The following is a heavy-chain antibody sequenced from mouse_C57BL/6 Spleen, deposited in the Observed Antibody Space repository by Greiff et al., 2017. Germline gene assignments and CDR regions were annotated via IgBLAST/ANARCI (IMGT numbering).Heavy chain of an antibody. D-gene: IGHD2-13*01. Sequence: VKLMESGPGLVAPSQSLSITCTVSGFSLTSYAISWVRQPPGKGLEWLGVIWTGGGTNYNSALKSRLSISKDNSKSQVFLKMNSLQTDDTARYYCARKRSYYDDYYFDYWGQGTTLTVSS. CDR3: ARKRSYYDDYYFDY. CDR1: GFSLTSYA. J-gene: IGHJ2*01. CDR2: IWTGGGT. V-gene: IGHV2-9-1*01.